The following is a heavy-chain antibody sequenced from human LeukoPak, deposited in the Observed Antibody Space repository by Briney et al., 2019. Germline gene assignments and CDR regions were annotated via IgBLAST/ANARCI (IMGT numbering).Heavy chain of an antibody. CDR3: ARDYGYGVTVMISDDY. D-gene: IGHD5-12*01. CDR1: GYTFNRYG. J-gene: IGHJ4*02. V-gene: IGHV1-18*01. Sequence: VASVKVSFKASGYTFNRYGITWVRQAPGQGLEWMGWISGYNGNTNYAQKLQGRVTMTTDTSTSTAYMELRSLRSDDTAMYYCARDYGYGVTVMISDDYWGQGTLVTVSS. CDR2: ISGYNGNT.